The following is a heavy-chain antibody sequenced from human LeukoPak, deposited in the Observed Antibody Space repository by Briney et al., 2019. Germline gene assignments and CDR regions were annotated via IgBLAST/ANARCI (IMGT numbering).Heavy chain of an antibody. CDR1: GGSISSYY. CDR3: ARGRAAAGHYYYYYMDV. CDR2: IYTSGST. D-gene: IGHD6-13*01. V-gene: IGHV4-4*07. Sequence: PSETLSLTCTVSGGSISSYYWSWIRQPAGKGLEWIGRIYTSGSTNYNPSLKSRVTMSVDTSKNQFSLKLSSVTAADTAVYYCARGRAAAGHYYYYYMDVWGKGTTVTVSS. J-gene: IGHJ6*03.